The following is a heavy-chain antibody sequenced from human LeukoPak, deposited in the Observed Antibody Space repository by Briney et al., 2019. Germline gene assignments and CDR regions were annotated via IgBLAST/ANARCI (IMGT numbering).Heavy chain of an antibody. Sequence: GGSLRLSCAASGFTVSSNYMSWVRQALGKWLEWVSVIYSGGSTYYADSVKGRFTISRDNSKNMLYLQMNSLTVEDTAVYYCAVYNWGFDWWGQGTLVTVSS. CDR3: AVYNWGFDW. V-gene: IGHV3-53*01. CDR1: GFTVSSNY. D-gene: IGHD7-27*01. J-gene: IGHJ4*02. CDR2: IYSGGST.